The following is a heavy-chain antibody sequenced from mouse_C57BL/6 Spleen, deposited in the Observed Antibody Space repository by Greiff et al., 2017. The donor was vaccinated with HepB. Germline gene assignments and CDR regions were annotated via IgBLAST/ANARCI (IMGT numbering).Heavy chain of an antibody. J-gene: IGHJ1*03. CDR2: INPSSGYT. CDR3: ARGYGSSYWYFDV. CDR1: GYTFTSYT. Sequence: SGAELARPGASVKMSCKASGYTFTSYTMHWVKQRPGQGLEWIGYINPSSGYTKYNQKFKDKATLTADKSSSTAYMQLSCLTSEDSAVYYCARGYGSSYWYFDVWGTGTTVTVSS. D-gene: IGHD1-1*01. V-gene: IGHV1-4*01.